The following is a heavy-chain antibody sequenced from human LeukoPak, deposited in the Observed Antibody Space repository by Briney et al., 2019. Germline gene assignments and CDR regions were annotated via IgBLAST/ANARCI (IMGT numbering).Heavy chain of an antibody. V-gene: IGHV1-18*01. J-gene: IGHJ4*02. D-gene: IGHD3-10*01. Sequence: ASVKVSCKASGDTFSNYAISWVRQAPGQGLEWMGWISAYNGNTNYAQKLQGRVTMTTDTSTSTAYMELRSLRSDDTAVYYCARDDYYGSGHIDYWGQGTLVTVSS. CDR1: GDTFSNYA. CDR3: ARDDYYGSGHIDY. CDR2: ISAYNGNT.